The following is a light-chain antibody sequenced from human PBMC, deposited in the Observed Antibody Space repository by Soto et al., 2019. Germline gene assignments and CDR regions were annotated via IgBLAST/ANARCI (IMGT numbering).Light chain of an antibody. CDR3: HQYNNWPRT. V-gene: IGKV3-15*01. CDR1: QSVSSN. CDR2: GAS. J-gene: IGKJ1*01. Sequence: EIVMTQSAATLSLAPVERATLSCRASQSVSSNLAWYQQKPGQAPRLLIYGASTRATGIPARFSGSGSGADFTLTISSLQSEDFAVYYCHQYNNWPRTFGQGTKVDIK.